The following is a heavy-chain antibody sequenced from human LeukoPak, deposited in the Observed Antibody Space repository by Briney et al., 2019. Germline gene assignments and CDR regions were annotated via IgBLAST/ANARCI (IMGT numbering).Heavy chain of an antibody. CDR2: IYYTGGT. CDR3: V. J-gene: IGHJ3*01. V-gene: IGHV4-59*08. CDR1: GGSISGYY. Sequence: SETLSLTCTVSGGSISGYYWSWIRQPPGKGLEWIGYIYYTGGTNYNPSLNSRVTMSLDTSKNQFSLRLTSVTAADTAVSSDVWGQGTMVTVSS.